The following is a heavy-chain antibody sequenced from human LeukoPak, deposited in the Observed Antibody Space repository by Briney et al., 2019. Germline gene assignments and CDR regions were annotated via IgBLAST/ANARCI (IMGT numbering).Heavy chain of an antibody. CDR1: GFTFSTYE. D-gene: IGHD3-22*01. CDR3: AREGGVNYYDLDYFDY. Sequence: PGGSLRLSCVGSGFTFSTYEMTWVRQAPGKGLEWVSYISSSGGTIYYADSVKGRFTISRDNAKNSLYLQMNRLRAEDTAVYYCAREGGVNYYDLDYFDYWGQGTLITVSS. J-gene: IGHJ4*02. CDR2: ISSSGGTI. V-gene: IGHV3-48*03.